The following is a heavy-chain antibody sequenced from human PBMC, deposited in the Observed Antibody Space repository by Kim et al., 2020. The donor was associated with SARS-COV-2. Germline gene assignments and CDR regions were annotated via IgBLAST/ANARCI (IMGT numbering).Heavy chain of an antibody. Sequence: GESLKISCKGSGYSFTSYWIGWVRQMPGKGLEWMGIIYPGDSDTRYSPSFQGQVTISADKSISTAYLQWSSLKASDTAMYYCARQRAQTAKGTLWFGENSWRGDAFDIWGQGTMVTVSS. CDR1: GYSFTSYW. V-gene: IGHV5-51*01. CDR3: ARQRAQTAKGTLWFGENSWRGDAFDI. CDR2: IYPGDSDT. J-gene: IGHJ3*02. D-gene: IGHD3-10*01.